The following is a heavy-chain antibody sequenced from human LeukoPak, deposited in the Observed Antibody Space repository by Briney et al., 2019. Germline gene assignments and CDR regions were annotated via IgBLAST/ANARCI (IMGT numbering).Heavy chain of an antibody. D-gene: IGHD5-18*01. J-gene: IGHJ5*02. CDR3: AMLSVDTAMVTDWFDP. Sequence: PGGSLRLSCAASGFTFSSYSMNWVRQAPGKGLEWVSSISSSSSYIYYADSVKGRFTISRGNAKNSLYLQMNSLRAEDTAVYYCAMLSVDTAMVTDWFDPWGQGTLVTVSS. CDR2: ISSSSSYI. CDR1: GFTFSSYS. V-gene: IGHV3-21*01.